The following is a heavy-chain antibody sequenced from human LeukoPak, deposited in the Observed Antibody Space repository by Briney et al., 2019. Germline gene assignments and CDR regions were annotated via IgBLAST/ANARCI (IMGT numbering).Heavy chain of an antibody. Sequence: GGSLRLSCVVSGFSISHNYMSWVRQAPGKGLERVSLIYSGGDSYYADSVKGRFIISKDNSKNTVYLRMNTLRAEDTAVYYCASHYCTAGSCYFDGWGQGTLVSVSS. CDR1: GFSISHNY. J-gene: IGHJ4*02. CDR3: ASHYCTAGSCYFDG. CDR2: IYSGGDS. D-gene: IGHD2-8*02. V-gene: IGHV3-53*01.